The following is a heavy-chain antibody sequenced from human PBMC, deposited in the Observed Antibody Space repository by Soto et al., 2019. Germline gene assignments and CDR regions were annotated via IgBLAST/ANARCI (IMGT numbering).Heavy chain of an antibody. CDR2: ISAYNGNT. CDR3: ARYCSSTSCYSHWFDP. Sequence: QVPLVQSGAEVKKPGASVKVSCKASGYTFTSYGISWVRQAPGQGLEWMGWISAYNGNTNYAQKLQGRVTMTTDTSTSTAYMELRSLRSDDTAVYYCARYCSSTSCYSHWFDPWGQGTLVTVSS. V-gene: IGHV1-18*01. CDR1: GYTFTSYG. J-gene: IGHJ5*02. D-gene: IGHD2-2*01.